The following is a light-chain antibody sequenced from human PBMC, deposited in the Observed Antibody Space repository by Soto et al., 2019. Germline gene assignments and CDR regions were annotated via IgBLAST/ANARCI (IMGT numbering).Light chain of an antibody. J-gene: IGKJ1*01. Sequence: DILLTQSPSSLSASVGDRVTITCRPSQAINKYLSWFRQKPGKAPEPLIYDVSTLQSGVPSRFSGSGSGTYFTLTISSLQLDDFASYYCQQSLSTPWSFGQGTKV. CDR3: QQSLSTPWS. V-gene: IGKV1-39*01. CDR1: QAINKY. CDR2: DVS.